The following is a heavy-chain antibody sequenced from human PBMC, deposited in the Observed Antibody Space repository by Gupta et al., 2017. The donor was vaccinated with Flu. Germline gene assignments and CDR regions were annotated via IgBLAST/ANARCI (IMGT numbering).Heavy chain of an antibody. CDR2: ISGSGGST. CDR1: GFTFSSYA. D-gene: IGHD2-15*01. Sequence: EVQLLESGGGLVQPGGSLRLSCAASGFTFSSYAMSWVRQAPGKGLEWVSAISGSGGSTYYADSVKGRFTISRDNSKNTLYLQMNSLRAEDTAVYYCAKVDCSGGSCYWDYYYGMDVWGQGTTVTVSS. CDR3: AKVDCSGGSCYWDYYYGMDV. V-gene: IGHV3-23*01. J-gene: IGHJ6*02.